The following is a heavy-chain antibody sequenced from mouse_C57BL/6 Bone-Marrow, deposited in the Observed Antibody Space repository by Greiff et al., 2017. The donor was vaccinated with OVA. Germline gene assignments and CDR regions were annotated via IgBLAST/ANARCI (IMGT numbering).Heavy chain of an antibody. CDR3: ARLSY. CDR1: GYAFTNYL. CDR2: INSGSGGT. J-gene: IGHJ2*01. V-gene: IGHV1-54*01. Sequence: VQLQQSGAELVRPGTSVKVSCTASGYAFTNYLIAWVKPRPGQGLEWIGVINSGSGGTNYNEKFKGKATLTADKSSSTAYMQLSSLTSEDSAVYFCARLSYWGQGTTLTVSS.